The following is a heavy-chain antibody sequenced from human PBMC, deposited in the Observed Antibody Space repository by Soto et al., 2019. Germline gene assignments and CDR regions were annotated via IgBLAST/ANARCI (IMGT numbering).Heavy chain of an antibody. V-gene: IGHV3-74*01. D-gene: IGHD1-7*01. J-gene: IGHJ4*02. Sequence: EVQLVESGGGLVQRGGSLRLSCVASGFTISNYWIHWVRQAPGKGLVWVSRINGDGSSTNYADSVKGQFTISRDNAKNTVYLQMNSLRVEETAVYYCARGARNSYYFDCWGQGTLVTVSS. CDR3: ARGARNSYYFDC. CDR2: INGDGSST. CDR1: GFTISNYW.